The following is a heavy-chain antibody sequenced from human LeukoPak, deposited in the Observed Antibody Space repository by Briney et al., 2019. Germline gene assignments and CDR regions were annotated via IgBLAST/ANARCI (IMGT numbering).Heavy chain of an antibody. CDR2: IIPIFGTA. Sequence: SVKVSCKASGGTFSSYAISWVRQAPGQGLEWMGGIIPIFGTANYAQKFQGRVTITTDESTSTAYMELSSLRSEDTAVYYCARGPYYYDSSGYYAVWSYWGQGTLVTVSS. D-gene: IGHD3-22*01. CDR3: ARGPYYYDSSGYYAVWSY. J-gene: IGHJ4*02. V-gene: IGHV1-69*05. CDR1: GGTFSSYA.